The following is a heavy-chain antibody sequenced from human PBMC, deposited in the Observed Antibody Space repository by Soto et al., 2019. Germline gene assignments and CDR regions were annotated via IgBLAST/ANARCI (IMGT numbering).Heavy chain of an antibody. CDR2: FRTGGDDGTT. CDR1: GFTFSSYS. Sequence: GGSLRLSCAASGFTFSSYSMSWVRQAPGKGLEWVSGFRTGGDDGTTYYADYVKGRFTISRDNSKNTLFLQMNSLRAEDTAIYYCAKKVNSGPGSQYFDYWGQGTLVTVSS. J-gene: IGHJ4*02. D-gene: IGHD3-10*01. V-gene: IGHV3-23*01. CDR3: AKKVNSGPGSQYFDY.